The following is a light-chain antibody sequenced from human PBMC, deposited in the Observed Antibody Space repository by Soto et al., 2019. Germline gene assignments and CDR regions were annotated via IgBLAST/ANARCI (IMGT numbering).Light chain of an antibody. J-gene: IGKJ4*01. CDR2: GAS. V-gene: IGKV3-20*01. Sequence: EIVLTQSPGTLSLSPGERATLSCRASQSVSSSYLAWYQQKPGQAPRLLIYGASSRATGIPDRFSGSGSGTDFTLCISSLEPGDFAVYYCQQDGSSVTFGGGTKVEIK. CDR1: QSVSSSY. CDR3: QQDGSSVT.